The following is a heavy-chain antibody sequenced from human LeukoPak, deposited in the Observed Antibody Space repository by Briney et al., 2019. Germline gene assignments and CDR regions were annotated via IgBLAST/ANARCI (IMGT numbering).Heavy chain of an antibody. J-gene: IGHJ4*02. V-gene: IGHV4-34*01. CDR2: INHSGST. CDR3: ARQLWLRVLDY. D-gene: IGHD5-18*01. CDR1: GGSFSGYY. Sequence: SETLSLTCAVYGGSFSGYYWSWIRQPPGKGLEWIGEINHSGSTNYNPSPKSRVTISVDTSKNQFSLKLSSVTAADTAVYYCARQLWLRVLDYWGQGTLVTVSS.